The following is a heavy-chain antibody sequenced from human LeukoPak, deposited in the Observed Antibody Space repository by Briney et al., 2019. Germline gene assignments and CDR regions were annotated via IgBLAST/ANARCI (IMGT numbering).Heavy chain of an antibody. J-gene: IGHJ4*02. V-gene: IGHV1-18*01. D-gene: IGHD2-15*01. CDR3: SVVVAAPNEDDYFDY. CDR1: GYTFTSYG. CDR2: ISAYNGNT. Sequence: GASVKVSCKASGYTFTSYGISWVRQAPGQGLEWMGWISAYNGNTNYAQKLQGRATMTTDTSTSTAYMELRSLRSDDTAVYYCSVVVAAPNEDDYFDYWGQGTLVTVSS.